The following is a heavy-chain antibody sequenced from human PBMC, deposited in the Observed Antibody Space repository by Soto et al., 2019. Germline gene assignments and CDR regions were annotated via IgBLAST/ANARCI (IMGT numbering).Heavy chain of an antibody. J-gene: IGHJ3*01. CDR3: AKFRHGGDAFDG. Sequence: GGSLRLSCAASGFTFSSYALSWVRQAPGKGLEWASGISESGGSTYFADSVKGRFTISRDNSKNTLYLQMNSLRAEDTAVYYCAKFRHGGDAFDGWGQGTVGTVS. V-gene: IGHV3-23*01. D-gene: IGHD3-16*01. CDR1: GFTFSSYA. CDR2: ISESGGST.